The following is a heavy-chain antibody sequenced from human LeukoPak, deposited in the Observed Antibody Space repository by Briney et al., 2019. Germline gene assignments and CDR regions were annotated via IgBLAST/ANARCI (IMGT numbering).Heavy chain of an antibody. V-gene: IGHV1-69*13. J-gene: IGHJ4*02. CDR2: IIPIFGTA. CDR1: GGTFSSYA. CDR3: ASQYDILTGYFH. D-gene: IGHD3-9*01. Sequence: ASVKVSCKASGGTFSSYAISWVRQAPGQGLEWMGGIIPIFGTANYAQKFQGRVTITADESTSTAYMELSSLRSEDTAVYYCASQYDILTGYFHWGQGTLVTVSS.